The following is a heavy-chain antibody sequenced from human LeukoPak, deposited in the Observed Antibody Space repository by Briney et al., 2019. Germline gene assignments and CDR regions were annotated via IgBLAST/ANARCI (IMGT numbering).Heavy chain of an antibody. V-gene: IGHV3-53*01. J-gene: IGHJ4*02. CDR1: GFTVSSNY. Sequence: GGSLRLSCAASGFTVSSNYMSWVRQAPGKGLEWVSVIYSGGTTYYADSVKGRFTISRDNSKNTLSLQMNSLRAEDTAVYYCVRGHSGTYHYFGYWGQGTLVTVSS. CDR2: IYSGGTT. D-gene: IGHD1-26*01. CDR3: VRGHSGTYHYFGY.